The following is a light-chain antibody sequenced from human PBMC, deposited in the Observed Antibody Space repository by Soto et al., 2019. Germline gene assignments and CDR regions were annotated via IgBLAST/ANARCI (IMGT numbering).Light chain of an antibody. Sequence: EIVMTQSPATLSESPGERATLSCRASQSVSSDLAWYQQKPGQAPRLLIYGASTRATGIPARFSGSGSGTEFTLTISSLQSEDFAVYYCQQCNNWPLTFGGGTKVEIK. V-gene: IGKV3-15*01. CDR1: QSVSSD. CDR3: QQCNNWPLT. CDR2: GAS. J-gene: IGKJ4*01.